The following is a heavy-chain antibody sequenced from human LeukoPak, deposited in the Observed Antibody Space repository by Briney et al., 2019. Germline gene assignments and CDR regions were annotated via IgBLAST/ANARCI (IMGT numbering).Heavy chain of an antibody. V-gene: IGHV3-30*02. D-gene: IGHD2-2*01. Sequence: GGSLRLSCAASGFTFSSYGMHWVRQAPGKGLDWVAFIRYDGSNKYYADSVKGRFTISRDNSKNTLYLQMNSLRAEDAAVYYCAKDFSTRYCSSTSCYGPRGKGTLVTVSS. CDR3: AKDFSTRYCSSTSCYGP. CDR1: GFTFSSYG. J-gene: IGHJ5*02. CDR2: IRYDGSNK.